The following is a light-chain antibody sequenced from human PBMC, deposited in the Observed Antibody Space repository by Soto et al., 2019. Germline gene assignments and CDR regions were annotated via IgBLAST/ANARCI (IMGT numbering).Light chain of an antibody. J-gene: IGLJ1*01. CDR3: SSYSITTTLYV. CDR2: EVY. V-gene: IGLV2-14*01. CDR1: SSDIGDYNY. Sequence: QSALTQPASVSGSPGQSITIPCTGTSSDIGDYNYVSWYQQHPGKAPKLLIYEVYNRPSGVSNRFSGSKSGSTASLTISGLQTGDEADYYCSSYSITTTLYVFGTGTKLTVL.